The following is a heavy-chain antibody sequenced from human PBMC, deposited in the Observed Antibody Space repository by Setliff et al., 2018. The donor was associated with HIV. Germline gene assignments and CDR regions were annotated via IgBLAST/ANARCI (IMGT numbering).Heavy chain of an antibody. CDR3: FTAASGFIRAS. D-gene: IGHD2-15*01. J-gene: IGHJ5*02. V-gene: IGHV3-15*01. CDR2: TKSKTDGGTT. CDR1: GFTFNNAW. Sequence: PGGSLRLSCAASGFTFNNAWMYWVRQAPGKGLEWVGRTKSKTDGGTTDYSAPVNGRFSLSRDDSKNTLYLQMNSLKTEDTAVYYCFTAASGFIRASWGRGALVTVSS.